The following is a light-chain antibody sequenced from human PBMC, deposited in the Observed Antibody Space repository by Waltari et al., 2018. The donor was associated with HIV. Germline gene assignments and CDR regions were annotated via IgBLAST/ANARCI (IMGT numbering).Light chain of an antibody. V-gene: IGLV2-11*01. CDR3: CSYAGRYTYV. CDR1: SGDVGSYHY. CDR2: DVT. Sequence: QSALTQPRSVSGSPGQPVTISCTGTSGDVGSYHYVSWYQQHPGNAPKLMIYDVTKLPSGVPDRFSGSKSDNTASLSISGLQAEDEADYYCCSYAGRYTYVFGTGTKVTVL. J-gene: IGLJ1*01.